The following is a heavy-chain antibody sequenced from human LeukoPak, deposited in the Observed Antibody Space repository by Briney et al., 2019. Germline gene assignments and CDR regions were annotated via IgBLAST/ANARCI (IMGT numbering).Heavy chain of an antibody. CDR1: GASFNSDDQY. CDR3: ARGLEYSSSTNWFDP. Sequence: SETLSLTCTVSGASFNSDDQYWTWIRQSPGKGLEWIGSIHPSGMLYNNPSLESRVTMSRDTSKNQFSLKLSSVTAADTAAYFCARGLEYSSSTNWFDPWGQGTLVIVSS. D-gene: IGHD6-6*01. V-gene: IGHV4-30-4*08. CDR2: IHPSGML. J-gene: IGHJ5*02.